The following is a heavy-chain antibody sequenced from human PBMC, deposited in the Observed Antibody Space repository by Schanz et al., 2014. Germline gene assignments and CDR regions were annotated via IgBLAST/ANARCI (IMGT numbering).Heavy chain of an antibody. CDR2: INPSGGST. J-gene: IGHJ3*01. CDR1: GYTFTSYY. CDR3: ARETTIITGGAFDV. V-gene: IGHV1-46*01. D-gene: IGHD3-9*01. Sequence: QVQLVQSGAEVKKPGASVKVSCKASGYTFTSYYMHWVRQAPGQGLEWLGIINPSGGSTSYAQKFQARGTMTRDTTTSTVYMELRGYRSDDTAEYYCARETTIITGGAFDVWGQGTMVTVSS.